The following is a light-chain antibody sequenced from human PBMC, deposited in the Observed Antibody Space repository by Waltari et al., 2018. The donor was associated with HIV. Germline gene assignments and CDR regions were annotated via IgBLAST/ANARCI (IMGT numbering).Light chain of an antibody. CDR2: KAS. V-gene: IGKV1-5*03. CDR3: QQDNSYSVT. Sequence: DIQMTQSPSTLSASVGDRVTITCRASQSISSWFAWYQQKPEQAPKLLIYKASSLKSGVPSRFSGCGSGSEFTLTISSLQPDDFATYYCQQDNSYSVTFGQGTKVEIK. CDR1: QSISSW. J-gene: IGKJ1*01.